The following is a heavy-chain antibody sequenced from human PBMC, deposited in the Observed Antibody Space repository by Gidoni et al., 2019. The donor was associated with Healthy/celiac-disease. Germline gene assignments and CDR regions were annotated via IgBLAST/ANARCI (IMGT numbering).Heavy chain of an antibody. D-gene: IGHD3-10*01. J-gene: IGHJ5*02. CDR1: GGSISSYY. Sequence: QVQLQESGPGLVKPSETLSLTCTVSGGSISSYYWSWIRQPPGKGLEWIGYIYYRGSTNYNPSLKSRVTISVDTSKNQFSLKLSSGTAADTAVYYWARGGVYYGSGNNWFDPWGQGTLVTVSS. V-gene: IGHV4-59*08. CDR3: ARGGVYYGSGNNWFDP. CDR2: IYYRGST.